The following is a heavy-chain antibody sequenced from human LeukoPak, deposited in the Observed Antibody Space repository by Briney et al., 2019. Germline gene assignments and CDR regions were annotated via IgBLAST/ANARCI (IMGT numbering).Heavy chain of an antibody. V-gene: IGHV4-59*08. CDR1: GGSISSYY. D-gene: IGHD2-2*01. J-gene: IGHJ3*02. CDR2: IYYSGST. Sequence: SETLSLTCTVSGGSISSYYWSWIRQPPGKGLEWIGYIYYSGSTNYSPSLKSRVTISVDTSKNQFSLKLSSVTAADTAVYYCARRGLLRAVVPAHPGGDAFDIWGQGTMVTVSS. CDR3: ARRGLLRAVVPAHPGGDAFDI.